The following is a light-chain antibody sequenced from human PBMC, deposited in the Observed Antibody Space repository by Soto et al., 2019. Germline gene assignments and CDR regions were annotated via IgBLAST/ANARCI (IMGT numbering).Light chain of an antibody. CDR1: QSVSSN. V-gene: IGKV3-15*01. Sequence: EIVMTQSPATLSVSPGERATLSCRASQSVSSNLAWYQQKPGQAPRLLIYGASTRATGIPARFSGSGSGTEFTLTNSSLQSEDFAVYYGQQYNNWHSITFGQGTKVEIK. CDR2: GAS. CDR3: QQYNNWHSIT. J-gene: IGKJ1*01.